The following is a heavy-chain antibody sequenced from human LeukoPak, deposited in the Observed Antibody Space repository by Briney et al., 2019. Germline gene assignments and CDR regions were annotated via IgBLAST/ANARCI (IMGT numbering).Heavy chain of an antibody. CDR1: GFTFGDYA. Sequence: GGSLRLSCTASGFTFGDYAMTRVRQAPGKGLEWVGFIRSKAYGGTTEYAASVKGRFTVSRDDSKSIAYLQMNSLKTEDTAVYYCTRDQTPYYWGQGTLVTVSS. CDR2: IRSKAYGGTT. V-gene: IGHV3-49*04. J-gene: IGHJ4*02. CDR3: TRDQTPYY.